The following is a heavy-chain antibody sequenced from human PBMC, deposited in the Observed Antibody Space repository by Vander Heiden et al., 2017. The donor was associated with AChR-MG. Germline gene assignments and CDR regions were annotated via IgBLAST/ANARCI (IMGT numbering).Heavy chain of an antibody. Sequence: QITLKESGPTLVKPTQTITLTCTFSGFSLSTNGVGVGWIRQPPGKALEWLALIYWNDKKQDSPSLQNRLTITKDTARNQVVITMTKLDPVDTATYYVAYRVPIYFFDDWGQGILVTVSS. CDR3: AYRVPIYFFDD. V-gene: IGHV2-5*01. CDR2: IYWNDKK. J-gene: IGHJ4*02. CDR1: GFSLSTNGVG.